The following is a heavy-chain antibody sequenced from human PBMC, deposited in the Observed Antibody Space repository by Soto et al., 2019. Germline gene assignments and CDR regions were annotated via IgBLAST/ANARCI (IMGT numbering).Heavy chain of an antibody. CDR1: GFTFSSYA. Sequence: PGGSLRLSCAASGFTFSSYAMHWVRQAPGTGLEWVAVISYDGSNKYYADSVKGRFTISRDNSKNTLYLQMNSLRAEDTAVYYWAREARPFYDISGSHAFDTWGQGKTVTVSS. CDR3: AREARPFYDISGSHAFDT. J-gene: IGHJ3*02. CDR2: ISYDGSNK. V-gene: IGHV3-30-3*01. D-gene: IGHD3-22*01.